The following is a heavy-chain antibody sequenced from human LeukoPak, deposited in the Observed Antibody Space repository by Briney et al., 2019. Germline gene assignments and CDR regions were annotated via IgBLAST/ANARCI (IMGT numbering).Heavy chain of an antibody. CDR2: VIPIFGTA. CDR3: AGRCSGGSCYSVWFDP. Sequence: ASVKVSCKASGGTFSSYAISWVRQAPGQGLEWMGGVIPIFGTANYAQKFQGRVTITADESTSTAYMELSSLRSEDTAVYYCAGRCSGGSCYSVWFDPWGQGTLVTVSS. D-gene: IGHD2-15*01. V-gene: IGHV1-69*13. CDR1: GGTFSSYA. J-gene: IGHJ5*02.